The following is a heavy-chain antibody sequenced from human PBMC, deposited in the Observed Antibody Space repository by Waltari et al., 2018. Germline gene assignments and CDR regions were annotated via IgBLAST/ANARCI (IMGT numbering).Heavy chain of an antibody. D-gene: IGHD3-10*01. CDR3: ARAAYYYGSGSYYNVGYYYYYMDV. CDR1: GGSISSYY. Sequence: SLTCTVSGGSISSYYWSWIRQPPGKGLEWIGYIYYSGSTNYNPSLKSRVTISVDTSKNQFSLKLSSVTAADTAVYYCARAAYYYGSGSYYNVGYYYYYMDVWGKGTTVTVSS. V-gene: IGHV4-59*01. J-gene: IGHJ6*03. CDR2: IYYSGST.